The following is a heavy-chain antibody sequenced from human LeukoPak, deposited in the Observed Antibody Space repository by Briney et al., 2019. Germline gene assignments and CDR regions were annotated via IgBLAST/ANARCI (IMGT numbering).Heavy chain of an antibody. CDR2: IYCSGST. Sequence: SETLSLTCTVSGGSISSHYWSWIRQPPGKGLQWIGYIYCSGSTNYNPSLKSRVTISVDTSKNQFSLKLSSVTAADTAVYYCARDSSSSFALDVWGKRTTVTVSS. CDR1: GGSISSHY. J-gene: IGHJ6*04. V-gene: IGHV4-59*11. D-gene: IGHD6-13*01. CDR3: ARDSSSSFALDV.